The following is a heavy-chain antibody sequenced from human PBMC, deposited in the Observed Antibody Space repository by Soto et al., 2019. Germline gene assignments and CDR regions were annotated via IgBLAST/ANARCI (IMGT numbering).Heavy chain of an antibody. V-gene: IGHV1-3*01. CDR1: GYTFISYA. J-gene: IGHJ4*02. CDR3: ARDMGAGDS. Sequence: QVQLVQSGAEVEKPGASVKVSCKASGYTFISYAMHWVRQAPGQRLEWMRWINAGNGNTKYSQKFQGKVTTARDTSASTAYMELSSLRAEDTAVYYCARDMGAGDSWGQGTLVPASS. D-gene: IGHD1-26*01. CDR2: INAGNGNT.